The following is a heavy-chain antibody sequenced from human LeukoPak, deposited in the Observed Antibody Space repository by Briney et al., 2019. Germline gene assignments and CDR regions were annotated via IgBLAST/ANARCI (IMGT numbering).Heavy chain of an antibody. CDR3: ARNQGIAAALIDY. V-gene: IGHV4-59*08. Sequence: SETLSLTCTVYGGSISSYYWSWIRQPPGKGLEWIGYIYYSGSTNYNPSLKSRVTISVDTSKNQFSLKLSSVTAADTAVYYCARNQGIAAALIDYWGQGTLVTVSS. D-gene: IGHD6-13*01. CDR1: GGSISSYY. J-gene: IGHJ4*02. CDR2: IYYSGST.